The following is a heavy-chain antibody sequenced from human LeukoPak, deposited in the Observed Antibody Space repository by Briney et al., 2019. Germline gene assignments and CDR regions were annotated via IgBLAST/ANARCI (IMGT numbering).Heavy chain of an antibody. CDR1: GFTFSSYA. D-gene: IGHD3-22*01. Sequence: GGSLRLSCAASGFTFSSYAMHWVRQAPGKGLEWVAIIWHDGSNKYYAESVKGRITISRDNSKNTLYLQMNSLRAEDTAVYYCARDYYDSSGPFDYWGQGTLVTVSS. CDR3: ARDYYDSSGPFDY. V-gene: IGHV3-33*01. CDR2: IWHDGSNK. J-gene: IGHJ4*02.